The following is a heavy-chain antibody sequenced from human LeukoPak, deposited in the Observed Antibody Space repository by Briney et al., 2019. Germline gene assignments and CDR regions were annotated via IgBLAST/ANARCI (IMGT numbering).Heavy chain of an antibody. CDR1: GYTFTSYD. D-gene: IGHD6-13*01. CDR2: MNPNSGNT. Sequence: ASVKVSCKASGYTFTSYDINWVRQATGQGLEWMGWMNPNSGNTGYAQKFQGRVTMARNTSISTAYMELSSLRSEDTAVYYCARGRSLRGIAAAGRVYGMDVWGQGTTVTVSS. V-gene: IGHV1-8*01. CDR3: ARGRSLRGIAAAGRVYGMDV. J-gene: IGHJ6*02.